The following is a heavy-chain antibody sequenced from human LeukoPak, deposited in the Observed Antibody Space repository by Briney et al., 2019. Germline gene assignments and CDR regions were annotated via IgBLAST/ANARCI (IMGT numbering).Heavy chain of an antibody. CDR1: GFTFSSYW. J-gene: IGHJ5*02. CDR3: ARDLRGQYCSSTSCYFLPYNWFDP. D-gene: IGHD2-2*01. V-gene: IGHV3-74*01. CDR2: INSDGSST. Sequence: GGSLRLSCAASGFTFSSYWMHWVRQAPGMGLVWVSRINSDGSSTSYADSVKGRFTISRDNAKNTLYLQMNSLRAEDTAVYYCARDLRGQYCSSTSCYFLPYNWFDPWGQGTLVTVSS.